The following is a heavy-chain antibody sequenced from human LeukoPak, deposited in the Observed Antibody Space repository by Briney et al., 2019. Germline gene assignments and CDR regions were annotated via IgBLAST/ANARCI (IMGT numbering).Heavy chain of an antibody. D-gene: IGHD2-2*01. CDR2: IYHSGST. CDR1: GYSISSGYY. V-gene: IGHV4-38-2*02. J-gene: IGHJ4*02. CDR3: ARGLGRGLVPAASVYYFDY. Sequence: PSETLSLTCTVSGYSISSGYYWGWIRQPPGKGLEWIGSIYHSGSTYYNPSLKSRVTISVDTPKNQVSLKLSSVTAADTAVYYCARGLGRGLVPAASVYYFDYWGQGTLVTVSS.